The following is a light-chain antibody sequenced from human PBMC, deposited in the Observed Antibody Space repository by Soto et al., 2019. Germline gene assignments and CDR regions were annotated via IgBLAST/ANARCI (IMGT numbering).Light chain of an antibody. J-gene: IGKJ2*01. V-gene: IGKV3-20*01. CDR1: QSVSSSS. CDR2: GAS. Sequence: PGERATLSCRASQSVSSSSLAWYQQKPGQAPRLLIYGASSRATGIPDRFSGSGSGTDFTLTISRLEPEDFAVYYCHQYGSLYTFGQGTSLEIK. CDR3: HQYGSLYT.